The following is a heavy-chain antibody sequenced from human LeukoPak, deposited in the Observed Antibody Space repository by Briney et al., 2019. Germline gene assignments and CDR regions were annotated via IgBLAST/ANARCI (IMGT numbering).Heavy chain of an antibody. Sequence: PSETLSLTCTVFDGSISNYFWSWIRQPPGKGLEWIGYIYNSGGTYYNPSLKSRVTISVDTSKNQFSLSLTSVTGADTAVYYCARVSGQLACSDWGQGTLVTVSS. CDR3: ARVSGQLACSD. CDR2: IYNSGGT. CDR1: DGSISNYF. V-gene: IGHV4-59*01. D-gene: IGHD6-6*01. J-gene: IGHJ4*02.